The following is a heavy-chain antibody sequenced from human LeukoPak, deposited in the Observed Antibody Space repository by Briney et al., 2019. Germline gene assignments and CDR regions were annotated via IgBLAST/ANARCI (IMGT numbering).Heavy chain of an antibody. D-gene: IGHD3-3*01. Sequence: SVKVSCKASGGTFSSYAISWVRQAPGQGLEWMGGIIPIFGTANYAQKFQGRVTITADESTSTAYMELSSLRSEDTAVYYCARDVYYDFWSGYSGYFDYWGQGTLVTVSS. J-gene: IGHJ4*02. V-gene: IGHV1-69*13. CDR1: GGTFSSYA. CDR3: ARDVYYDFWSGYSGYFDY. CDR2: IIPIFGTA.